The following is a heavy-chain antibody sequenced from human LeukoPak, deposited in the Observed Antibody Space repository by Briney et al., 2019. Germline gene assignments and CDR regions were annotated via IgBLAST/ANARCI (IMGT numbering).Heavy chain of an antibody. CDR3: AELGITMIGGV. CDR2: ISSSGSTI. V-gene: IGHV3-48*04. Sequence: GGSLRLSCAASGFTFSSYTMNWVRQAPGKGLEWVSYISSSGSTIYYADSVKGRSTISRDNAKNSLYLQMNSLRAEDTAVYYCAELGITMIGGVWGKGTTVTISS. J-gene: IGHJ6*04. D-gene: IGHD3-10*02. CDR1: GFTFSSYT.